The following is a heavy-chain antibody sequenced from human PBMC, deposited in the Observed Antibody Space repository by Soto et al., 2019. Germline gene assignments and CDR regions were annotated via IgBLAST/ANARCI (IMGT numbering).Heavy chain of an antibody. D-gene: IGHD3-9*01. CDR3: GRDLFDWSTLGVGY. V-gene: IGHV3-66*01. Sequence: EVQLVESGGGLVQPGGSLRLSCAASGFTVSSNYMSWVRQAPGKGLEWVSVIYSGGSTYYADSVKGRFTISRDNSKNTLYLQMNSLRAEDTAVYYCGRDLFDWSTLGVGYWGQGTLVTVSS. J-gene: IGHJ4*02. CDR1: GFTVSSNY. CDR2: IYSGGST.